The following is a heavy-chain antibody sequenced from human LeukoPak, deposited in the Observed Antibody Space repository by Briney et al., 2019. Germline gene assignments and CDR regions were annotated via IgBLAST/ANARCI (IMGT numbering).Heavy chain of an antibody. J-gene: IGHJ5*02. D-gene: IGHD3-10*01. CDR1: GFTFSSYD. CDR2: IGTAGDT. V-gene: IGHV3-13*01. Sequence: GGSLRLSCAASGFTFSSYDMHWVRQATGKGLEWVSAIGTAGDTYYPGSVKGRFTISRENAKNSLYLQMNSLRAGDSAVYYCARGAYYYGSGSHLRFDPWGQGTLVTVSS. CDR3: ARGAYYYGSGSHLRFDP.